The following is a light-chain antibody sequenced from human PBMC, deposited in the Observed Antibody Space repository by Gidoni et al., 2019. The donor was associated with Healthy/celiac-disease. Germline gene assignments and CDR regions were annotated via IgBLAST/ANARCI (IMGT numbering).Light chain of an antibody. J-gene: IGKJ1*01. CDR2: AAS. CDR1: QSISSY. V-gene: IGKV1-39*01. CDR3: QQSYSTPQ. Sequence: DIQMTQSPSSLSASVGDRVTITCRAIQSISSYLNWYQQKPGKAPKLLIYAASSLQSGVPSRFSGSGSGTDFTLTISSLQPEDFATYYCQQSYSTPQFGQGTKVEIK.